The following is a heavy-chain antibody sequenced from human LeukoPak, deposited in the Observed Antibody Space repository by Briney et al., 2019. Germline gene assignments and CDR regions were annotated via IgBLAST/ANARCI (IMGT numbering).Heavy chain of an antibody. V-gene: IGHV3-48*03. D-gene: IGHD4-17*01. CDR2: IGSSGSNI. CDR3: ARIMTTVTPSDY. CDR1: GFTFSSYE. J-gene: IGHJ4*02. Sequence: GGSLRLSCAASGFTFSSYEMNWVRQAPGKGLGWVSYIGSSGSNIYYADSVKGRFTISRDNAQNSLYLQMNSLRVEDTAVYYCARIMTTVTPSDYWGQGTLATVSS.